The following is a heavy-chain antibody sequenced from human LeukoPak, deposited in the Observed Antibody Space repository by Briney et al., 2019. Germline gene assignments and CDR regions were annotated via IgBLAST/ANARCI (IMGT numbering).Heavy chain of an antibody. D-gene: IGHD4-17*01. CDR3: AGSTVTTVSYYYGMDV. CDR1: GSTFSSYA. CDR2: ISGSGGST. J-gene: IGHJ6*02. Sequence: GASLRLSCAASGSTFSSYAMSWVRQAPGKGLEWVLAISGSGGSTYYADSVKGRFTISRDNSKNTLYLQMNSLRAEDTAVYYCAGSTVTTVSYYYGMDVWGQGTTVTVSS. V-gene: IGHV3-23*01.